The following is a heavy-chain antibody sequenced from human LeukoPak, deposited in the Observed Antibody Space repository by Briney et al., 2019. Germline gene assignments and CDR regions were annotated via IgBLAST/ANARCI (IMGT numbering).Heavy chain of an antibody. CDR3: ARDLVTVTKGFDI. CDR1: DGSINSYY. J-gene: IGHJ3*02. D-gene: IGHD4-17*01. CDR2: ISHIGRT. V-gene: IGHV4-59*01. Sequence: PSETLSLTCSVSDGSINSYYWSWIRQPPGTGLEWIGYISHIGRTNYNPSLKSRVTISIDTSKNQFSLKLRSVTAADTAVYYCARDLVTVTKGFDIWGQGTMVSVSS.